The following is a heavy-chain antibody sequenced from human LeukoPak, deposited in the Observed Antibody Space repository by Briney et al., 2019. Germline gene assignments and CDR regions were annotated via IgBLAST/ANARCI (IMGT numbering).Heavy chain of an antibody. V-gene: IGHV3-30*18. Sequence: GRSLRLSCAASGFTFISYGMHWVRQAPGKGLEWVVVISYDGSNKYYADSVKGRFTISRDNSKNTLYLQMNSLRADDTAVYYCAKDFIYGGWGNGFDIWGQGTMVTVSS. D-gene: IGHD3-16*01. CDR3: AKDFIYGGWGNGFDI. CDR1: GFTFISYG. CDR2: ISYDGSNK. J-gene: IGHJ3*02.